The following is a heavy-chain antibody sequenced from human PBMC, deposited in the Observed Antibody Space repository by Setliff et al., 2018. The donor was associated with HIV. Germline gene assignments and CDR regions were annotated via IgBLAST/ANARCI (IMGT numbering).Heavy chain of an antibody. CDR1: GYSFINYG. CDR3: ARARLQGIVTAVGPRDNCLDP. V-gene: IGHV1-18*01. J-gene: IGHJ5*02. D-gene: IGHD1-26*01. Sequence: ASVKVSCKASGYSFINYGISWVRQAPGQGLEWMGWISAYNGNTDYAPRLLGRVTMTTDTSTSTAYMELRSLSFDDTAVYYCARARLQGIVTAVGPRDNCLDPWGQGTRVTVS. CDR2: ISAYNGNT.